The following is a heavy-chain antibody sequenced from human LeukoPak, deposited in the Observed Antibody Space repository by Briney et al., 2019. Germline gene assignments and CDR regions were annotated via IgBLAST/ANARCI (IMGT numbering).Heavy chain of an antibody. D-gene: IGHD5-24*01. J-gene: IGHJ4*02. CDR2: TSGGSSYI. CDR1: GFTLTSYS. CDR3: AGGIRDGYKSDYFDY. V-gene: IGHV3-21*01. Sequence: GGSLTLSCAASGFTLTSYSMNWVRQAPGKGLEWVSSTSGGSSYIHYEDSLKGRFTISRENAKNTLFLQMNSLRADDTAVYYCAGGIRDGYKSDYFDYWGQGSLVSVSS.